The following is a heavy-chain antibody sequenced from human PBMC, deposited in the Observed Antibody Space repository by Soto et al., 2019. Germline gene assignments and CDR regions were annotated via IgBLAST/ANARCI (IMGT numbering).Heavy chain of an antibody. V-gene: IGHV6-1*01. CDR2: TYYRSKWYN. Sequence: SQTLSLTCAISGDSVSSNSAAWNWIRQSPSRGLEWLGRTYYRSKWYNDYAVSVKSRITINPDTSKNQFSLQLNSVTPEDTAVYYCARDRLAVAGKTYYYYGMDVWGQGTTVTVSS. CDR3: ARDRLAVAGKTYYYYGMDV. D-gene: IGHD6-19*01. CDR1: GDSVSSNSAA. J-gene: IGHJ6*02.